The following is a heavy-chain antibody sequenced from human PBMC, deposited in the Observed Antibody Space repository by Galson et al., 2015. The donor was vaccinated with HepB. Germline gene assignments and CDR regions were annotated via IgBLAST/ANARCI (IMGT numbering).Heavy chain of an antibody. Sequence: SLRLSCAASGFTFSSYSMNWVRQAPGKGLEWVSYISSSSSTLYYADSVKGRFTISRDNAKSSLYLQMNSLRAEDTAVYYCARAEAARSAFDIWGQGTMVTVSS. V-gene: IGHV3-48*01. CDR2: ISSSSSTL. J-gene: IGHJ3*02. D-gene: IGHD6-6*01. CDR3: ARAEAARSAFDI. CDR1: GFTFSSYS.